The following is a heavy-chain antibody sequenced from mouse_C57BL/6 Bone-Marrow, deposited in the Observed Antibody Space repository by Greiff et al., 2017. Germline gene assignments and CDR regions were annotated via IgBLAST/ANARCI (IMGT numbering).Heavy chain of an antibody. CDR1: GYTFTSYW. CDR3: ARSGDGYYGY. V-gene: IGHV1-50*01. CDR2: IDPSDSYT. Sequence: VQLQQPGAELVKPGASVKLSCKASGYTFTSYWMQWVKQRPGQGLEWIGEIDPSDSYTNYNQKFKGKATLTVDTSSSTAYMQLSSLTSEDSAVYYCARSGDGYYGYWGQGTTLTVAS. D-gene: IGHD2-3*01. J-gene: IGHJ2*01.